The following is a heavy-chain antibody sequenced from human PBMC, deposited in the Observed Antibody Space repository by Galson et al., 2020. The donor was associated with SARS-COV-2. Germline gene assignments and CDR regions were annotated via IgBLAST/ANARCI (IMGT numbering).Heavy chain of an antibody. Sequence: ASETLSLTCSVSGVSITNFYWTWVRQTPGKGLEWIGSFYSREHSSYNPSLHSRVTISLDKYNNQFSLRLTSVAAADTAIYYCGRLAADSIQGRRWWETTDYESYGIDVWGRGTTVTVSS. D-gene: IGHD3-16*01. J-gene: IGHJ6*02. V-gene: IGHV4-59*08. CDR1: GVSITNFY. CDR2: FYSREHS. CDR3: GRLAADSIQGRRWWETTDYESYGIDV.